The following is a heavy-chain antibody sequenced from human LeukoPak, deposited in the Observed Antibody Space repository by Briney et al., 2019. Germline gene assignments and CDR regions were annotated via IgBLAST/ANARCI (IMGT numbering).Heavy chain of an antibody. J-gene: IGHJ4*02. Sequence: GASVKVSCKASGGTFSSYAISWVRQAPGQGLEWMGGIIPIFGTANYAQKFQGRVTITADESTSTAYMELSSLRSEDTAVYYCARGLYYDILTGYYNVPPLFDYWGQGTLVTVSS. V-gene: IGHV1-69*13. D-gene: IGHD3-9*01. CDR2: IIPIFGTA. CDR3: ARGLYYDILTGYYNVPPLFDY. CDR1: GGTFSSYA.